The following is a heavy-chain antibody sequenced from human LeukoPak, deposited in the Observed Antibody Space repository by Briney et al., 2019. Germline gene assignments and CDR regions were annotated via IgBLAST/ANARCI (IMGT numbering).Heavy chain of an antibody. Sequence: GASVKVSCKASGYTFTTSDINWVRQAPGQGLQWVGWMNPNSGNTGYAQKFQGRVTITRNTSISTAYMELSSLRSEDTAVYYCARGREEGLGEYYMDVWGKGTTVTVSS. J-gene: IGHJ6*03. V-gene: IGHV1-8*01. CDR3: ARGREEGLGEYYMDV. CDR1: GYTFTTSD. D-gene: IGHD3-10*01. CDR2: MNPNSGNT.